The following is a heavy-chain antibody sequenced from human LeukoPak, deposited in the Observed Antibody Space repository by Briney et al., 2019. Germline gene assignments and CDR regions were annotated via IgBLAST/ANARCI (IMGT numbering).Heavy chain of an antibody. CDR2: IYPGDSDT. J-gene: IGHJ5*02. V-gene: IGHV5-51*01. CDR3: ARLQNSSGWYWFDP. CDR1: GYSFTTYW. D-gene: IGHD6-19*01. Sequence: GESLKISCKASGYSFTTYWIGWVRQMPGKGLEWMGIIYPGDSDTRYSPSFQGQVTISADKSISTAYLQWSSLKASDTARYYCARLQNSSGWYWFDPWGQGTLVTVSS.